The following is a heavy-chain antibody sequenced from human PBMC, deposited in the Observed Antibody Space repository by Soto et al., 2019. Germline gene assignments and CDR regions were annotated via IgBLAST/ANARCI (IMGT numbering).Heavy chain of an antibody. CDR3: AKANNAFWKAHYGMAV. Sequence: QVQLVQSGGEVRQPWPSVMVSCEASGGTFNSNSLSWVRQAPGEGLEWVGGFIPRFGTRNYAHKFQGRLTIAANKTTSTAYKELSSFRSEVTSIYYCAKANNAFWKAHYGMAVWGQGTTVIASS. CDR1: GGTFNSNS. CDR2: FIPRFGTR. V-gene: IGHV1-69*06. J-gene: IGHJ6*01. D-gene: IGHD3-3*01.